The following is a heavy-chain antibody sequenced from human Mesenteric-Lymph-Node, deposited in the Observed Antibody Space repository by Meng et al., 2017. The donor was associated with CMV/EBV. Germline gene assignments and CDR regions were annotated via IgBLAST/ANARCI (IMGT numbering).Heavy chain of an antibody. D-gene: IGHD6-6*01. CDR3: ARDDYSSSSYGMDV. CDR1: GFTFSSYE. J-gene: IGHJ6*02. Sequence: GESLKISCAASGFTFSSYEMNWVRQAPGKGLEWVSYISSSGSTIYYADSVKGRFTISRDNAKNSLYLQMNSLRAEDTAVYYCARDDYSSSSYGMDVWGQGTTVTVSS. CDR2: ISSSGSTI. V-gene: IGHV3-48*03.